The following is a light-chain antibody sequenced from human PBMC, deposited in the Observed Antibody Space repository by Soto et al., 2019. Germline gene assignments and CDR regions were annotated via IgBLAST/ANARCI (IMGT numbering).Light chain of an antibody. Sequence: SALTQPPSASGSLGSSVTISCTGTSSDVGGHKYVSWYQHHPGKAPKLILFEVSQRPSGVPHRFSGSKSANTASLTISGLQAEDEALYYCSSYTSTTTVRFVFGTGTKVTV. V-gene: IGLV2-8*01. CDR3: SSYTSTTTVRFV. CDR1: SSDVGGHKY. J-gene: IGLJ1*01. CDR2: EVS.